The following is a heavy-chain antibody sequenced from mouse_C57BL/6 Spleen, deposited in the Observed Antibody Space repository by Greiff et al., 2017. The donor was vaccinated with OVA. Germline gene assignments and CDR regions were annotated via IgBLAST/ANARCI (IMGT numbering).Heavy chain of an antibody. J-gene: IGHJ4*01. V-gene: IGHV1-4*01. Sequence: QVHVKQSGAELARPGASVKMSCKASGYTFTSYTMHWVKQRPGQGLEWIGYINPSSGYTKYNQKFKDKATLTADKSSSTAYMQLSSLTSEDSAVYYCASGDYYAMDYWGQGTSVTVSS. CDR1: GYTFTSYT. CDR2: INPSSGYT. CDR3: ASGDYYAMDY.